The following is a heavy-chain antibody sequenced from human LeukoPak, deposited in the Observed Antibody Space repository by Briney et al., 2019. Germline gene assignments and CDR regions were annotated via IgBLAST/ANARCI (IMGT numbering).Heavy chain of an antibody. Sequence: PSETLSLTCAVYGGSFSGYYWSWIRQPPGKGLEWIGEINHSGSTNYNPSLKSRVTISVDTSKNQFSLKLSSVTAADTAVYHCARGFQKLVLDYWGQGTLVTVSS. CDR3: ARGFQKLVLDY. CDR2: INHSGST. J-gene: IGHJ4*02. V-gene: IGHV4-34*01. CDR1: GGSFSGYY. D-gene: IGHD6-13*01.